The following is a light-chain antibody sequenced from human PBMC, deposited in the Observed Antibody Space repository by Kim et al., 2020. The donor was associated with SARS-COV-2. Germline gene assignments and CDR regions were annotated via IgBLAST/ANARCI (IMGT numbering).Light chain of an antibody. V-gene: IGLV3-1*01. CDR2: QDN. Sequence: VSPGQTASITCSGDKLGNTFASWYQQKPGQSPVLVIYQDNKRPSGIPERYSGSKSGNTATLTISGTQPMDEADYYCQAWDSSTYVFGTGTKVTVL. CDR3: QAWDSSTYV. CDR1: KLGNTF. J-gene: IGLJ1*01.